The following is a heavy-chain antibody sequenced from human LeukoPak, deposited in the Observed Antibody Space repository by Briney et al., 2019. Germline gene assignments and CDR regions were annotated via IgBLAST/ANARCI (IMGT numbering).Heavy chain of an antibody. D-gene: IGHD3-22*01. V-gene: IGHV1-69*05. CDR2: IIPIFGTA. CDR1: GGTFSSYA. CDR3: AREGDYYYDSSGYYYFDH. J-gene: IGHJ4*02. Sequence: SVKVSCKASGGTFSSYAISWVRQAPGQGLEWMGRIIPIFGTANYAQKFQGRVTITTDESTSTAYMELSSLRSEDTAVYYCAREGDYYYDSSGYYYFDHWGQGTLVTVSS.